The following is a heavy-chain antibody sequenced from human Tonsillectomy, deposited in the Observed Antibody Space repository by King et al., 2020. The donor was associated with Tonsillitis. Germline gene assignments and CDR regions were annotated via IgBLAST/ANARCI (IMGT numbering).Heavy chain of an antibody. CDR1: GFTFSSYA. V-gene: IGHV3-30-3*01. J-gene: IGHJ6*02. CDR2: ISYDGSNK. Sequence: VQLVESGGGVVQPGRSLRLSCAASGFTFSSYAMHWVRQAPGKGLEWVAVISYDGSNKYYADSVKGRFTISRDNSKNTVYLQMNSLRAEDTAVYYCARDGATYGMDVWGQGTPVTVSS. D-gene: IGHD1-26*01. CDR3: ARDGATYGMDV.